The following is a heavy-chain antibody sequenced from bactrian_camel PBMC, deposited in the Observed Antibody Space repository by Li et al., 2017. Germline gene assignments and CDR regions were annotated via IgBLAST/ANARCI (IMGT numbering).Heavy chain of an antibody. V-gene: IGHV3S55*01. CDR3: AVDRTKNLATMQFGLVY. CDR2: IFSDGRT. D-gene: IGHD4*01. Sequence: HVQLVESGGDSVQAGGSLRLSCATSAYTYSVCMGWFRQAPGKEREGVAIIFSDGRTEYADSVKGRFTISRDNAKNTLYLQMDALKPEDTAMYYCAVDRTKNLATMQFGLVYSGPGTQVTVS. J-gene: IGHJ4*01. CDR1: AYTYSVC.